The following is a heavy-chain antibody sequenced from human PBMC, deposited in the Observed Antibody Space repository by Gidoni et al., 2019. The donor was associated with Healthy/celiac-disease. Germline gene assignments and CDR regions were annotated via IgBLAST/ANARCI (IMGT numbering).Heavy chain of an antibody. V-gene: IGHV3-66*01. CDR3: ARGLGGYGGKSAGTFDY. Sequence: EVQLVESGGGLVQPGGSLRLSCPASGFTVTSNDISWVRQAPGKGLEWVSVIYSGGSTYYADSVKGRFTISRDNSKNTLYLQMNSLRAEDTAVYYCARGLGGYGGKSAGTFDYWGQGTLVTVSS. D-gene: IGHD2-15*01. J-gene: IGHJ4*02. CDR2: IYSGGST. CDR1: GFTVTSND.